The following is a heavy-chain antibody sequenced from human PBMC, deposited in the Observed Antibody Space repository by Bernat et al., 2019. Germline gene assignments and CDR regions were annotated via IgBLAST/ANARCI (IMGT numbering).Heavy chain of an antibody. CDR1: RFMFSTYG. Sequence: QVQLVESGGGVVQPGRSLRLSCAASRFMFSTYGMHWVRQAPGKGLEWLTIIWYHGKGENYADSVKGRFTISRDNSRNTLYLQMNSLRAEDTAVYYWVRGPGSNIIASAFDIWGQGTMVTVSS. D-gene: IGHD6-13*01. CDR2: IWYHGKGE. J-gene: IGHJ3*02. V-gene: IGHV3-33*01. CDR3: VRGPGSNIIASAFDI.